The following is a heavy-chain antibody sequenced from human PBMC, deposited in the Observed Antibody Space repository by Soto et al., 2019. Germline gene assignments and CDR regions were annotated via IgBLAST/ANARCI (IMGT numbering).Heavy chain of an antibody. CDR2: ISYDGSNK. Sequence: PGGSLRLSCVASGFTLSSYAIHWVRQAPGKGLEWVAVISYDGSNKFYADSVKGRFTISRDNSKNTLYLHMNSLNTEDTAVYYCAKDVTVDIVNTPGYWGQGTLVTVS. CDR3: AKDVTVDIVNTPGY. CDR1: GFTLSSYA. J-gene: IGHJ4*02. D-gene: IGHD5-12*01. V-gene: IGHV3-30*18.